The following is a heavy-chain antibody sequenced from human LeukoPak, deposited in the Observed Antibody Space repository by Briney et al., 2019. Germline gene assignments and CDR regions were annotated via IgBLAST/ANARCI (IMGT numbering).Heavy chain of an antibody. Sequence: SVKVSCKASGGTFISYAISWVRQAPGQGLEWMGGIIPIFGTANYAQKFQGRVTITTDESTSTAYMELSSLRSEDTAVYYCARASGRGYSYYLYYMDVWGKGTTVTVSS. CDR3: ARASGRGYSYYLYYMDV. V-gene: IGHV1-69*05. J-gene: IGHJ6*03. D-gene: IGHD5-18*01. CDR2: IIPIFGTA. CDR1: GGTFISYA.